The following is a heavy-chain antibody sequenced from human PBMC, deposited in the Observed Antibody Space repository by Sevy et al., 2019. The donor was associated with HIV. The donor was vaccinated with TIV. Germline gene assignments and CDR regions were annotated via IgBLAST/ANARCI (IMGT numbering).Heavy chain of an antibody. Sequence: ASVKVSCKASGYTFTSYDINWVRQATGQGLEWMGWMNPNSGNTGYAQTFQGRVTMTRNTSISTAYMELSSLRSEDTAVYYCATFSSGYDYYYGMDVWGQGTTVTVSS. CDR1: GYTFTSYD. CDR3: ATFSSGYDYYYGMDV. CDR2: MNPNSGNT. D-gene: IGHD5-12*01. V-gene: IGHV1-8*01. J-gene: IGHJ6*02.